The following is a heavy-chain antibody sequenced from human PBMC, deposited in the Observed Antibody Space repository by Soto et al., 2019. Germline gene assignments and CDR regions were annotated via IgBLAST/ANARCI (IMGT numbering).Heavy chain of an antibody. CDR2: ISGSGGST. V-gene: IGHV3-23*01. D-gene: IGHD3-10*01. J-gene: IGHJ2*01. CDR1: GFSFSSYA. Sequence: EVQLLESGGGLVQPGGSLRLSCAASGFSFSSYAMSWVRQAPGKGLEWVSAISGSGGSTYYADSVKGRFTISRDNSKNTLYLQMNSLRAEDTALYYCAKADYYYGSGSTHYWYFDLWGRGTLVTVSS. CDR3: AKADYYYGSGSTHYWYFDL.